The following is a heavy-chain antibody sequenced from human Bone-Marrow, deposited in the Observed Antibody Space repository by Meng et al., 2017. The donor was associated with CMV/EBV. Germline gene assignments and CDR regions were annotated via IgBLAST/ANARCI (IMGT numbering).Heavy chain of an antibody. D-gene: IGHD2-2*02. CDR3: ARDLTGYCSSTSCYTSHYYGMDV. CDR2: INPNSGGT. V-gene: IGHV1-2*02. Sequence: ASVKVSCKASGYTFTDYYIHWVRQAPGQGLEWMGWINPNSGGTNYAQKFQGRVTMTRDTSIRTAYMELSRLRSDDTAVYYCARDLTGYCSSTSCYTSHYYGMDVWGQGTTVTVSS. CDR1: GYTFTDYY. J-gene: IGHJ6*02.